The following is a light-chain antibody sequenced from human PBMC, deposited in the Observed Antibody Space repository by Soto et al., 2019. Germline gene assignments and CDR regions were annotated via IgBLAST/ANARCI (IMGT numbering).Light chain of an antibody. Sequence: ENVLTQSPGALSLSPGERATLSCRASQSVRSSHLARYQQKPGQAPRLLIYGTSSRATGIPDRFSGSGSGTDFTLTISRLEPEDFAVYHCQQYSSWPFTFGPGTKVDIK. J-gene: IGKJ3*01. CDR1: QSVRSSH. CDR3: QQYSSWPFT. CDR2: GTS. V-gene: IGKV3-20*01.